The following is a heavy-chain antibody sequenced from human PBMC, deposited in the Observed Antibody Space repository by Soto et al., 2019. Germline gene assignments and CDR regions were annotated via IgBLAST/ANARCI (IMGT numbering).Heavy chain of an antibody. V-gene: IGHV5-51*01. D-gene: IGHD6-13*01. J-gene: IGHJ6*02. CDR1: GYSFTTYW. CDR3: ARTAAAGKYYYGMDV. CDR2: IYPGDSDT. Sequence: PGESLKISCKASGYSFTTYWIGWVRQMPGKGLECMGIIYPGDSDTRYSPSFQGQVTISADKSISTAYLQWSSLKASDTAMYYCARTAAAGKYYYGMDVWGQGTTVTVS.